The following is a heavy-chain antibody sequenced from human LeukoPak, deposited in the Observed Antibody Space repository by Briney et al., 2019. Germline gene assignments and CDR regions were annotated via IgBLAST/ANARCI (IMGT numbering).Heavy chain of an antibody. CDR3: ARETQSGSYFDY. V-gene: IGHV3-23*01. CDR1: GFTFSSYA. CDR2: ISGSGGST. Sequence: PGGSLRLSCAASGFTFSSYAMTWVRQAPGKGLEWVSAISGSGGSTYSADSVKGRFTISRDNSKNTLYLQMNSLRAEDTAVYYCARETQSGSYFDYWGQGTLVTVSS. D-gene: IGHD1-26*01. J-gene: IGHJ4*02.